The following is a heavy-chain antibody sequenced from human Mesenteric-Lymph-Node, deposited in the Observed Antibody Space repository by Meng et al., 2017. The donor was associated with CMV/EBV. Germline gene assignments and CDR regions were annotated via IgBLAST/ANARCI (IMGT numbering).Heavy chain of an antibody. J-gene: IGHJ4*02. D-gene: IGHD4-23*01. CDR2: INHSGST. CDR1: GGSFSGYY. Sequence: QVTLQQWGPGLLKPPETLSLTCAVYGGSFSGYYWSWIRQPPGKGLEWIGEINHSGSTNYNPSLKSRVTISVDTSKNQFSLKLSSVTAADTAVYYCARHQRWLKSEGGFYYWGQGTLVTVSS. CDR3: ARHQRWLKSEGGFYY. V-gene: IGHV4-34*01.